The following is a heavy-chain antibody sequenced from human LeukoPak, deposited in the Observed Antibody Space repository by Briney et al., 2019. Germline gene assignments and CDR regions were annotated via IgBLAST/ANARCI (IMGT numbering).Heavy chain of an antibody. CDR3: AREFRKGGNGANDY. V-gene: IGHV1-3*01. J-gene: IGHJ4*02. CDR1: GYTFTSYA. CDR2: INAGNGNT. Sequence: ASVKVSYKASGYTFTSYAIHWVRQAPRQRLEEMGWINAGNGNTRYSQKFQGRVTITRDTSASTAYMELSSLRSEDTAVYYCAREFRKGGNGANDYWGQGTLVTVSS.